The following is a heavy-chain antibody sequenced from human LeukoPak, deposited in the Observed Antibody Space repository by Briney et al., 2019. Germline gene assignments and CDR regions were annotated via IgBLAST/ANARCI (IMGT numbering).Heavy chain of an antibody. J-gene: IGHJ4*02. CDR3: ARDRDWSFDY. Sequence: PGGSLRLSCAASGFSFSTYSMNWVRQAPGKGLEWVSNIRGSSSAMNYADSVRGRFAISRDNAKSSLYLEMSSLRAEDTAVYYCARDRDWSFDYWGQGTLVTVSS. CDR1: GFSFSTYS. V-gene: IGHV3-48*04. D-gene: IGHD3-9*01. CDR2: IRGSSSAM.